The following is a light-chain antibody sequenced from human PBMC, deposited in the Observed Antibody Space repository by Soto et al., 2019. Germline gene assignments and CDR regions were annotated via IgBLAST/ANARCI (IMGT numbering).Light chain of an antibody. Sequence: DIALTQSPSSLSASVGDRVTVTCRSSQNINIYLNWYQQKPGKAPKLLIFESSNLQSGVPSRFSGSGSRRDFTLTISSLQREDFATYFCQQTSTAPFTVGPGTKVDFK. J-gene: IGKJ3*01. CDR3: QQTSTAPFT. V-gene: IGKV1-39*01. CDR2: ESS. CDR1: QNINIY.